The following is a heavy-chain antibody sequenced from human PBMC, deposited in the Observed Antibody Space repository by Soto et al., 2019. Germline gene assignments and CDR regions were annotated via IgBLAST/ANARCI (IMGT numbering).Heavy chain of an antibody. V-gene: IGHV3-30*03. CDR1: GFTFSSYG. Sequence: GGSLRLSCAASGFTFSSYGMHWVRQTPGKGLEWVAVISYDGSNKYYADSVKGRFTISRDNSKNTLYLQMNSLRAEDTAVYYCVPYCSSTSCQGPLSDWGQGTLVTVSS. CDR3: VPYCSSTSCQGPLSD. J-gene: IGHJ4*02. D-gene: IGHD2-2*01. CDR2: ISYDGSNK.